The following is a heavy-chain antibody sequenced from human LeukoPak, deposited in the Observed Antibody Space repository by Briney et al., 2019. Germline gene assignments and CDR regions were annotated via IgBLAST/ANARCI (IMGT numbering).Heavy chain of an antibody. CDR1: EFTVSTNY. CDR3: TRDQMNY. V-gene: IGHV3-53*01. J-gene: IGHJ4*02. Sequence: GGSLRLSCTASEFTVSTNYMLWVRQAPGKGLEWVSLIFSNGDTHYADSVKGRFTISRDTSKNTVSLQMNSLRVEDTAMYYCTRDQMNYWGQGTLVTVSS. CDR2: IFSNGDT. D-gene: IGHD5-24*01.